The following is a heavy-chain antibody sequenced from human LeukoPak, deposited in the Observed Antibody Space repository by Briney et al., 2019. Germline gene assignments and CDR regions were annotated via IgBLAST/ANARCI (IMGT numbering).Heavy chain of an antibody. CDR1: GYTFTGYY. CDR2: ISPNSGAT. D-gene: IGHD6-19*01. J-gene: IGHJ4*02. CDR3: ARGIAVAGIDY. Sequence: ASVKVSCKASGYTFTGYYMHWVRQAPGQGLEWMGWISPNSGATNYAQKFQVRVTMTRDTSTSTAYMELSSLRSDDTAVYYCARGIAVAGIDYWGQGTLVTVSS. V-gene: IGHV1-2*02.